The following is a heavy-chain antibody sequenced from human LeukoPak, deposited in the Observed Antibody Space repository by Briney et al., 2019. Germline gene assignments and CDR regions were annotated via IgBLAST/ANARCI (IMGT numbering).Heavy chain of an antibody. V-gene: IGHV3-23*01. J-gene: IGHJ4*02. CDR2: ITGTGGNT. D-gene: IGHD3-22*01. CDR3: AKVKDTSGSRFDY. CDR1: GFTFRSYD. Sequence: GGSLRLSCAASGFTFRSYDMIWVRQAPGKGLEWVSDITGTGGNTYYADSVKGRFTISRDNSKNTLYLQMNSLRDEDTAVYYCAKVKDTSGSRFDYWGQGTLVTVSS.